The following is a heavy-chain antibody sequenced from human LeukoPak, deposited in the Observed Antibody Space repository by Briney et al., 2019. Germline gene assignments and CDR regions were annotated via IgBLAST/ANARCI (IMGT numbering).Heavy chain of an antibody. D-gene: IGHD3-22*01. V-gene: IGHV4-34*01. CDR1: GGSFSGYY. CDR3: AREGGPVDYYDSSGYDAFDI. CDR2: INHSGST. Sequence: SETLSLTCAVYGGSFSGYYWSWIRQPPGKGLEWIGEINHSGSTNYNPSLKSRVTISVDTSKNQFSLKLSSVTAADTAVYYCAREGGPVDYYDSSGYDAFDIWGQGTMVTVSS. J-gene: IGHJ3*02.